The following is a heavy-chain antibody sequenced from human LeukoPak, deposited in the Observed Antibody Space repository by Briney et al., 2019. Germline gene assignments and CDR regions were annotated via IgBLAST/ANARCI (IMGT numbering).Heavy chain of an antibody. V-gene: IGHV3-33*01. D-gene: IGHD3-10*01. Sequence: PGGSLRLSCAASGFTFSSYGMHWVRQAPGKGLEWVAVIWYDGSNKYYADSVKGRFTISRDNSKNTLYLQLNSLRAEDTAVYYCARDGAWRFGELSSRDYFDYWGQGTLVTVSS. CDR2: IWYDGSNK. J-gene: IGHJ4*02. CDR3: ARDGAWRFGELSSRDYFDY. CDR1: GFTFSSYG.